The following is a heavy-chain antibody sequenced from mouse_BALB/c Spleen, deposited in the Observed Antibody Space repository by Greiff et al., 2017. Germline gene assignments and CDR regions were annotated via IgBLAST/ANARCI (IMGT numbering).Heavy chain of an antibody. CDR3: ARGGYGSSYEWYFDV. CDR2: ILPGSGST. J-gene: IGHJ1*01. D-gene: IGHD1-1*01. Sequence: QVQLQQSGAELMKPGASVKISCKATGYTFSSYWIEWVKQRPGHGLEWIGEILPGSGSTNYNEKFKGKATFTADTSSNTAYMQLSSLTSEDSAVYYCARGGYGSSYEWYFDVWGAGTTVTVAS. CDR1: GYTFSSYW. V-gene: IGHV1-9*01.